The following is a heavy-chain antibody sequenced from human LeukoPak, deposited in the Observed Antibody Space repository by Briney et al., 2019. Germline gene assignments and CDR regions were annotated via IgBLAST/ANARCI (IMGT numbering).Heavy chain of an antibody. CDR2: FDPEDGET. J-gene: IGHJ4*02. D-gene: IGHD5-18*01. CDR3: ACSGGYSYGYFDY. Sequence: VASVKVSCKVSGYTLTELSMHWVRQAPGKGLEWMGGFDPEDGETIYAQKFQGRVTVTEGTSTDTAYMELSSLRSEDTAVYYCACSGGYSYGYFDYWGQGTLVTVSS. CDR1: GYTLTELS. V-gene: IGHV1-24*01.